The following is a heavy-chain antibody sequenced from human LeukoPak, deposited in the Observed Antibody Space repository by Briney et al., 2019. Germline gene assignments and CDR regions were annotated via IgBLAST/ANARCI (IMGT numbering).Heavy chain of an antibody. D-gene: IGHD2-15*01. CDR3: ASGGSFYSMDV. J-gene: IGHJ6*02. V-gene: IGHV3-30*04. CDR1: GFTFSSYA. CDR2: ISYDGSNK. Sequence: PGRSLRLSCAASGFTFSSYAMHWVRQAPGKGLEWVAVISYDGSNKYHADSVKGRFTISRDNSKNTLYLQMNSLRAEDTAVYYCASGGSFYSMDVWGQGTTVTVSS.